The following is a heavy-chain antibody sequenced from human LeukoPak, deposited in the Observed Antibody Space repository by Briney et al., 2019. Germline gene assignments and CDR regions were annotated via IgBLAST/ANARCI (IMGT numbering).Heavy chain of an antibody. V-gene: IGHV3-48*03. J-gene: IGHJ5*02. CDR2: ISSSGVTI. CDR3: ARKTVGAKNWFDP. D-gene: IGHD1-26*01. Sequence: QPGGSLRLSCAASGFSFSSYEMNWFAQAPGKGLEWVSYISSSGVTIYYADSVKGRFTISRDNAKNSLYLQMNSLGAEDSAVYYCARKTVGAKNWFDPWGQGTLVTVSS. CDR1: GFSFSSYE.